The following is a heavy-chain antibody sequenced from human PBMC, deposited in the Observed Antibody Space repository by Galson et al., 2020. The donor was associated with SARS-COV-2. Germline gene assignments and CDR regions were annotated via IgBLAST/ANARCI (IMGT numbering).Heavy chain of an antibody. D-gene: IGHD3-10*01. CDR2: INEDGGST. Sequence: LSLTCAASEFTFSNHWMHWVRQVPARGLVWVAHINEDGGSTSYADSVKGRFTISRDNAKNTLYLQMSSLRAEDTAVYYCVRGSGGLDYWGQGTLVTVSS. CDR1: EFTFSNHW. V-gene: IGHV3-74*01. J-gene: IGHJ4*02. CDR3: VRGSGGLDY.